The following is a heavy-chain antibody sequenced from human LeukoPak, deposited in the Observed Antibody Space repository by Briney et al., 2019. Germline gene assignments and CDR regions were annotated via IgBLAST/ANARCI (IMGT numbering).Heavy chain of an antibody. CDR2: INTNTGNP. CDR1: GYTFTSYA. CDR3: ARDACGTGSMDY. J-gene: IGHJ4*02. V-gene: IGHV7-4-1*02. D-gene: IGHD1-14*01. Sequence: ASVKVSCKASGYTFTSYAMNWVRQAPGQGLEWMGWINTNTGNPTYAQGFTGRFVFSLDTPVSTAYLQISSLKAEDTAVYYCARDACGTGSMDYWGQGTLVTVSS.